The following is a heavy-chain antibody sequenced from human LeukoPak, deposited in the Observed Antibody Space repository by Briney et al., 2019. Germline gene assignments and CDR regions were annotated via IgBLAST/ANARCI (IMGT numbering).Heavy chain of an antibody. D-gene: IGHD3-22*01. CDR1: GYTFTSYD. V-gene: IGHV1-8*03. CDR3: AREAHYYDSSGFPPTGAFDI. Sequence: APVKVSCKASGYTFTSYDINWVRQATGQGLEWMGWMNPNSGNTGYAQKFQGRVTITRNTSISTAYMELSSLRSEDTAVYYCAREAHYYDSSGFPPTGAFDIWGQGTMVTVSS. J-gene: IGHJ3*02. CDR2: MNPNSGNT.